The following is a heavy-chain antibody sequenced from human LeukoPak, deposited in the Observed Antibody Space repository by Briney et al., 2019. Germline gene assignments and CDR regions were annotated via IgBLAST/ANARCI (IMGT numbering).Heavy chain of an antibody. J-gene: IGHJ3*02. Sequence: GGSLRLSCAASGFTFSDYFMSWIRQAPGKGLEWVSYISSTSSTIYYADSVKGRFTISRDNAKNSLYLQMNSMRDEDTAVYYCARAAPYYYDSSGYSAFDSWGLGTMVTVSA. CDR3: ARAAPYYYDSSGYSAFDS. CDR2: ISSTSSTI. V-gene: IGHV3-11*04. CDR1: GFTFSDYF. D-gene: IGHD3-22*01.